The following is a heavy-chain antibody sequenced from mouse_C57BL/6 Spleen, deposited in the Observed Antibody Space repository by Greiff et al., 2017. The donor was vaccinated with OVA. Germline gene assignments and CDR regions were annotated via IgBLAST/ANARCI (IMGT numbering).Heavy chain of an antibody. V-gene: IGHV5-16*01. Sequence: EVKLMESEGGLVQPGSSMKLSCTASGFTFSDYYMAWVRQVPEKGLEWVANINYDGSSTYYLDSLKSRFIISRDNAKNNLYLQMSSLKSEDTATYYCARADYGSSYVYFDYWGQGTTLTVSS. D-gene: IGHD1-1*01. J-gene: IGHJ2*01. CDR1: GFTFSDYY. CDR2: INYDGSST. CDR3: ARADYGSSYVYFDY.